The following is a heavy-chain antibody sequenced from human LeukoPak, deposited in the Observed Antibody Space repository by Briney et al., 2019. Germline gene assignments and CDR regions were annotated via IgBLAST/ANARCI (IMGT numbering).Heavy chain of an antibody. J-gene: IGHJ4*02. CDR3: ASNYYGSGSLHY. V-gene: IGHV1-69*05. Sequence: SVKVSCKASGDTFSSYAISWVRQAPGQGLEWMGGIIPIFGTANYAQKFQGRVTITTDASTSTAYMELSRLRSEDTAVYYCASNYYGSGSLHYWGQGTLVTVSS. CDR1: GDTFSSYA. D-gene: IGHD3-10*01. CDR2: IIPIFGTA.